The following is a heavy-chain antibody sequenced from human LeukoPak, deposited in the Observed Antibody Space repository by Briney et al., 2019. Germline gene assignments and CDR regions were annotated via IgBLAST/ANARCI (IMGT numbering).Heavy chain of an antibody. J-gene: IGHJ6*02. Sequence: ASVKVSCKASGYMFTNYGISWVRQAPGQGLEWMGWISPYNGKTNYAQKLQGRVTMTTDTSTSTAYMEPRSLRSDDTAVYYCARESYCSSTSCYSDHYYYGMDVWGQGTTVTVSS. CDR2: ISPYNGKT. V-gene: IGHV1-18*01. CDR3: ARESYCSSTSCYSDHYYYGMDV. CDR1: GYMFTNYG. D-gene: IGHD2-2*01.